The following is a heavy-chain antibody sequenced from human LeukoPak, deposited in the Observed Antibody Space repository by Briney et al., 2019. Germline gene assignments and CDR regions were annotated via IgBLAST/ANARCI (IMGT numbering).Heavy chain of an antibody. CDR1: GFTCRNYD. J-gene: IGHJ4*02. D-gene: IGHD5-24*01. CDR2: ISSSSAHI. CDR3: ARVGDGALGY. Sequence: GGSLRLSCTGSGFTCRNYDVNWVRPAPGKGPEWVSSISSSSAHISYADSVKGRFTISRDNAKNSLYLQMNSRRAEDTAVYYCARVGDGALGYWGQGTLVTVSS. V-gene: IGHV3-21*01.